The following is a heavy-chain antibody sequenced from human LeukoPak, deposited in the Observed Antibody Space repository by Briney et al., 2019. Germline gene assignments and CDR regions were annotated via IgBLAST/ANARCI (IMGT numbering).Heavy chain of an antibody. CDR2: IYYSGST. CDR1: GGSISSSSYS. CDR3: ARHIVVVPAAILHYNWFDP. D-gene: IGHD2-2*02. V-gene: IGHV4-39*01. Sequence: PSETLSLTCTVSGGSISSSSYSWGWIRQPPGKGLEWIGSIYYSGSTYYNPSLKSRVTISVDTSKNQFSLKLSSVTAADTAVYYCARHIVVVPAAILHYNWFDPWGQGTLVTVSS. J-gene: IGHJ5*02.